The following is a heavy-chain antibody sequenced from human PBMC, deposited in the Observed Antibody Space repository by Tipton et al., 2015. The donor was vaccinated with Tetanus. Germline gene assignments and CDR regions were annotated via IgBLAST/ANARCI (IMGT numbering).Heavy chain of an antibody. D-gene: IGHD2/OR15-2a*01. J-gene: IGHJ4*02. Sequence: TLSLTCTVPGDSVTNNIYYWSWVRQPRGKGLEWIGYIYYTGSINYNPSLKSRVTISMDTSRNQFSLRLRSVTAADTAMYFCARGSGTFSLSISPNHFDSWGQGTLVTVSS. CDR2: IYYTGSI. V-gene: IGHV4-61*01. CDR1: GDSVTNNIYY. CDR3: ARGSGTFSLSISPNHFDS.